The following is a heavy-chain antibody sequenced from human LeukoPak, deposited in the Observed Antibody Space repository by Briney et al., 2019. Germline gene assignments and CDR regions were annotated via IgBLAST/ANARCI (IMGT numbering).Heavy chain of an antibody. J-gene: IGHJ4*02. Sequence: QPGGSLRLSCAASGFTFSSYEMNWVRQAPGKGLEWVSYISSSGSTIYYADSVEGRFTISRDNAKNSLYLQMNSLRAEDTAVYYCATLVNYWSFDYWGQGTLVTVSS. CDR3: ATLVNYWSFDY. CDR1: GFTFSSYE. CDR2: ISSSGSTI. D-gene: IGHD1-1*01. V-gene: IGHV3-48*03.